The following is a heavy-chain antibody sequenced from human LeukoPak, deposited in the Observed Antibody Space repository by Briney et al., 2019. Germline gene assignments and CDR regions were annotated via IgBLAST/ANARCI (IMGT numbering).Heavy chain of an antibody. V-gene: IGHV3-23*01. D-gene: IGHD1-26*01. Sequence: GGSLRLSCAASGFTFTKHAMNWVRQAPGKGLEWVSGMSGSGGTIYYLDSVEGRFTISRDNSKNTLFLQMNSLRTEDTAVYYCAGQVEVGDYWGQGTLVTVSS. CDR3: AGQVEVGDY. CDR2: MSGSGGTI. CDR1: GFTFTKHA. J-gene: IGHJ4*02.